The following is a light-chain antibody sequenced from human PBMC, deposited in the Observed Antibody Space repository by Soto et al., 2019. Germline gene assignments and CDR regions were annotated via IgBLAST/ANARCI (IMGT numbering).Light chain of an antibody. CDR2: DAS. V-gene: IGKV1-5*01. Sequence: DIQMTQSPSTLSASVGDTVTITCRASQSISSWLAWYQQKPGKAPKLLIYDASSLESGVPSRFSGTGYGTEFTLTISSLRPDDFATYYCQQYGTYPXTFGQGTKV. J-gene: IGKJ1*01. CDR1: QSISSW. CDR3: QQYGTYPXT.